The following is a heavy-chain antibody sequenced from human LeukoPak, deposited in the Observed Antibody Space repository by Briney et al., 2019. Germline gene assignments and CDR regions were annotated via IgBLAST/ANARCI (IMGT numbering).Heavy chain of an antibody. D-gene: IGHD1-26*01. J-gene: IGHJ4*02. CDR1: GSTFSSYW. CDR3: AREDYSSRYFDY. CDR2: ISSSGDFI. Sequence: GGSLRLSCAASGSTFSSYWMSWVRQAPGKGLEWVSSISSSGDFIYYADSLKGRSTISRDHAKDSLYLQMNSLRAEDTAVYYCAREDYSSRYFDYWGQGALVTVSS. V-gene: IGHV3-21*01.